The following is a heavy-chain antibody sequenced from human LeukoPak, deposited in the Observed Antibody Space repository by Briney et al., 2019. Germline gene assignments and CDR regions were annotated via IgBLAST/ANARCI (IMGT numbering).Heavy chain of an antibody. CDR1: GGSISSYY. J-gene: IGHJ3*02. CDR3: ARDHVPSPRANWGSKGAFDI. Sequence: SETLSLTCTVSGGSISSYYSSWIRQPAGKGLEWIGRIYTSGSTNYNPSLKSRVTMSVDTSKNQFSLKLSSVTAADTAVYYCARDHVPSPRANWGSKGAFDIWGQGTMVTVSS. D-gene: IGHD7-27*01. CDR2: IYTSGST. V-gene: IGHV4-4*07.